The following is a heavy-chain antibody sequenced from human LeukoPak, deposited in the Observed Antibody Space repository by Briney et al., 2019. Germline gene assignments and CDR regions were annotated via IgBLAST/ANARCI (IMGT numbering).Heavy chain of an antibody. V-gene: IGHV3-30*02. D-gene: IGHD2-8*02. J-gene: IGHJ4*02. CDR2: IAHHGSNK. Sequence: GGSLRLSCAASGFTFSSYAMHWVRQGPGKGLKWVAYIAHHGSNKYYADSVKGRFTISRDNSKRTLYLQMNNLRADDTAVYYCAKDGSWSCTDWGQGALVTVSS. CDR1: GFTFSSYA. CDR3: AKDGSWSCTD.